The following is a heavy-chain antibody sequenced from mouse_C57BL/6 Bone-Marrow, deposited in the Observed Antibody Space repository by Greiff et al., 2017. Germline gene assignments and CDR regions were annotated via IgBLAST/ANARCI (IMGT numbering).Heavy chain of an antibody. CDR3: SLYGSCLNNYAMDY. CDR1: GYTFTNYW. CDR2: IYPGGGYT. J-gene: IGHJ4*01. D-gene: IGHD1-1*01. V-gene: IGHV1-63*01. Sequence: VQLQQSGAELVKPGASVKMSCKASGYTFTNYWIGWAKQRPGHGLEWIGDIYPGGGYTNYNEKFKGKATMTADKSASTAYMKFSSLTSEDSAIFYGSLYGSCLNNYAMDYWGQGTSVTVSS.